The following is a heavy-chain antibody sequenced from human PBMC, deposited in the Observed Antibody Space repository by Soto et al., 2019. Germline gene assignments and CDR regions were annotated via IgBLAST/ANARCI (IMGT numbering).Heavy chain of an antibody. Sequence: SETLSLTCTVSGGSISSGGYYWSWISQHPGKGLEWIGYIYYSGSTYYNPSLKSRVTISVDTSKNQFSLKLSSVTAADTAVYYCARCAAVALGSSAFDIWGQGTMVTVSS. J-gene: IGHJ3*02. CDR3: ARCAAVALGSSAFDI. V-gene: IGHV4-31*03. CDR2: IYYSGST. D-gene: IGHD3-16*01. CDR1: GGSISSGGYY.